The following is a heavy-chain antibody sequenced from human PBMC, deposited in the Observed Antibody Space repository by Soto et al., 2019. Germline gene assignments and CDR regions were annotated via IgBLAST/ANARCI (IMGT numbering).Heavy chain of an antibody. V-gene: IGHV3-48*01. D-gene: IGHD2-2*01. J-gene: IGHJ4*02. CDR3: ACPVECTQTSCSR. Sequence: PGGSLRLSCAASGFTFSRYIMNWFRQAPGKGLEWVSYISSSSNSIYYADSVKGRFTISRDNAKNSLHLQMNSLRAEDTAVYYGACPVECTQTSCSRWGQGTRVTVSS. CDR2: ISSSSNSI. CDR1: GFTFSRYI.